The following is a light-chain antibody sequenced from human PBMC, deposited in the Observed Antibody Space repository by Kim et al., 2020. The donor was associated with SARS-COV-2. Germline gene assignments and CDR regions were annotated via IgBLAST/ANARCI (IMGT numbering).Light chain of an antibody. J-gene: IGLJ3*02. V-gene: IGLV1-44*01. CDR1: SSYIGSNT. CDR3: AAWDDSLNGLV. Sequence: QSVLTQPPSASGTPGQRVTISCSGSSSYIGSNTVNWYQQHPGKAPKHLIYSNNQRPSGAPDRFSGYKYGTSASLAISGIQSEDEADYYYAAWDDSLNGLVFGGGTQLTVL. CDR2: SNN.